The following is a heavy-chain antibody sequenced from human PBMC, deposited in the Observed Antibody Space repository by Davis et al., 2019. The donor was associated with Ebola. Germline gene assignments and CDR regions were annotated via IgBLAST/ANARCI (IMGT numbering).Heavy chain of an antibody. Sequence: SETLSLTCAVSGGSISSSNWWSWVRQPPGKGLEWIGEIYHSGSTNYNPSLKSRVTISVDTSKNQFSLKLSSVTAADTAVYYCARGPTVKGLGGWGQGTLVTVSS. CDR1: GGSISSSNW. CDR2: IYHSGST. CDR3: ARGPTVKGLGG. D-gene: IGHD4-11*01. J-gene: IGHJ4*02. V-gene: IGHV4-4*02.